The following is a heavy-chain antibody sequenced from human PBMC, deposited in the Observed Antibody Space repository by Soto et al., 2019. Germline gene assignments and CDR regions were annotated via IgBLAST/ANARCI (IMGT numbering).Heavy chain of an antibody. D-gene: IGHD4-4*01. V-gene: IGHV4-31*03. CDR2: IYYSGST. CDR1: GGSISSGGYY. J-gene: IGHJ5*02. CDR3: ARRWTTDSFDP. Sequence: QVQLQESGPRLVKPSQTLSLTCIVSGGSISSGGYYWSWIRQHPGKGLEWIGYIYYSGSTYYNPSLKSRVTISVDTSKNQFSLKLSSVTAAATAVYYCARRWTTDSFDPWGQGTLVIVSS.